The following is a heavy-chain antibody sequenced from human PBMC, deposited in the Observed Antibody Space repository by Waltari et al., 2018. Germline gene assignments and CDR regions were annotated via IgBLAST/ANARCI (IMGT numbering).Heavy chain of an antibody. D-gene: IGHD2-15*01. CDR2: SYYTGIT. V-gene: IGHV4-31*03. CDR3: ARGWDSIVEVVAATVPPSGVFDL. CDR1: GGSLSSGGYY. J-gene: IGHJ3*01. Sequence: QVQLQESGPGLVKPSQTLSLTCTVPGGSLSSGGYYWSWMRQHPGKGLEWIGYSYYTGITYYNPSLKSRLTISVDPSNNQFSLKLSSVTAADTAVYYCARGWDSIVEVVAATVPPSGVFDLWGQGTMVTVSS.